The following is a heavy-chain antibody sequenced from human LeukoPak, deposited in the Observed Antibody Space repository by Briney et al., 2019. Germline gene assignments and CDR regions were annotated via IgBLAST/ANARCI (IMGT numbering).Heavy chain of an antibody. Sequence: GGSLRLSCAASGFTFSSTWMHWFRQAPGKGLVWVSRIHSDGSSTIYADSVKGRFTISRDNAKNTLYLQMNSLRAEDTAVYYCVRDRYYVLDYWGQGTLVTVSS. CDR3: VRDRYYVLDY. J-gene: IGHJ4*02. D-gene: IGHD3-10*02. CDR1: GFTFSSTW. CDR2: IHSDGSST. V-gene: IGHV3-74*01.